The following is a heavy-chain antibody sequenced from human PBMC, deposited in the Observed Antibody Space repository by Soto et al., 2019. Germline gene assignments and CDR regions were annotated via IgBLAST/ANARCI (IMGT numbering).Heavy chain of an antibody. CDR1: GYDVTRYY. CDR3: AKVVDNDGDPHLDYYYYGMDV. CDR2: INPTGGGRT. D-gene: IGHD1-1*01. J-gene: IGHJ6*02. V-gene: IGHV1-46*01. Sequence: ASVKVSCKASGYDVTRYYIHWVRQGPGQGLEWMGIINPTGGGRTKYAQKFQGRVTVTSDRSTSTVYMELTSLRSDDTAVYYCAKVVDNDGDPHLDYYYYGMDVWGQGTTVTVSS.